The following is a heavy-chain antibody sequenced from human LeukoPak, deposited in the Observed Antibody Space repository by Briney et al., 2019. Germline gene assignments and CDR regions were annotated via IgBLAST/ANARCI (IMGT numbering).Heavy chain of an antibody. CDR1: GGSFSGYY. CDR2: INHSGST. CDR3: ARARIAAAGTSWFDP. D-gene: IGHD6-13*01. J-gene: IGHJ5*02. V-gene: IGHV4-34*01. Sequence: SETLSLTCAVYGGSFSGYYWSWLRQPPGKGLEWIGEINHSGSTNYNPSLKSRVTISVDTSKNQFSLKLSSVTAADTAVYYCARARIAAAGTSWFDPWGQGTLVTVSS.